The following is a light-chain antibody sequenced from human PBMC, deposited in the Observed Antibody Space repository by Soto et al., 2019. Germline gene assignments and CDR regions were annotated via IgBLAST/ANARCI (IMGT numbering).Light chain of an antibody. J-gene: IGKJ4*01. V-gene: IGKV1-39*01. CDR3: QQANSFPLT. CDR1: QSISSH. Sequence: DIQMTQSPSSLSASVGDRVTITCRASQSISSHLNWYQQKPGKAPKLLIYAASSLQSGVPSRFSGSGSGTDFTLTISSLQPEDSATYYCQQANSFPLTFGGGTKVDIK. CDR2: AAS.